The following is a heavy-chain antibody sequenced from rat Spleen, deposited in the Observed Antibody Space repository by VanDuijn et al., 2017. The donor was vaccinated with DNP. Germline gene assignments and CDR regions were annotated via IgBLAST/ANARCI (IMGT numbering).Heavy chain of an antibody. V-gene: IGHV5S10*01. D-gene: IGHD4-3*01. CDR2: ILFDGSRT. J-gene: IGHJ2*01. CDR1: GFNFSDYN. Sequence: EVQLVESGGGLVQPGGSLKLSCAASGFNFSDYNMAWVRQTPKKGLEWVTAILFDGSRTYYRDSVKGRFTISRDNAKRTQYLQMDSLRSEDMATYYCARWYNSGYYFDYWGQGVMVTVSS. CDR3: ARWYNSGYYFDY.